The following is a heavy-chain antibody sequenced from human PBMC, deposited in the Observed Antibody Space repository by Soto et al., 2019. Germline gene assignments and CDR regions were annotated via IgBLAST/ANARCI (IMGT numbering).Heavy chain of an antibody. V-gene: IGHV3-30*18. CDR3: AKDRYAVHLGELSASAGRPVSFDY. CDR2: ISYDGSNK. D-gene: IGHD3-16*02. Sequence: PGGSLRLSCAASGFTFSSYGMHWVRQAPGKGLEWVAVISYDGSNKYYADSVKGRFTISRYNSKNTLYLQMNSLRAEDTAVYYCAKDRYAVHLGELSASAGRPVSFDYWGQGTLVTVSS. J-gene: IGHJ4*02. CDR1: GFTFSSYG.